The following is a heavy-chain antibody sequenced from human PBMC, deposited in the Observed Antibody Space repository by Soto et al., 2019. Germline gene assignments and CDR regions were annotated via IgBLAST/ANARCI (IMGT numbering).Heavy chain of an antibody. Sequence: GGSLRLSCAASGFTFSSYAMSWVRQAPGKGLEWVSAISGSGGSTYYADSVKGRFTISRDNSKNTLYLQMNSLRAEDTAVYYCAKDKYYYDSSGSLELWGQGTLVTVPQ. CDR3: AKDKYYYDSSGSLEL. CDR1: GFTFSSYA. D-gene: IGHD3-22*01. CDR2: ISGSGGST. V-gene: IGHV3-23*01. J-gene: IGHJ4*02.